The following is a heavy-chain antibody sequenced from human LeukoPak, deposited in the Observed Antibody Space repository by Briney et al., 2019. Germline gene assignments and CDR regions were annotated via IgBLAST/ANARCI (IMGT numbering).Heavy chain of an antibody. Sequence: PSETLSLTCTVSGGSISDYYWSWIRQPAGKGLEWIGRIYTSGSTNYNPSLKSRVTISVDTSKNQFSLELSSVTAADTAVYYCARVPLVRGVIGWGQGTLVTVSS. V-gene: IGHV4-4*07. J-gene: IGHJ4*02. D-gene: IGHD3-10*01. CDR3: ARVPLVRGVIG. CDR2: IYTSGST. CDR1: GGSISDYY.